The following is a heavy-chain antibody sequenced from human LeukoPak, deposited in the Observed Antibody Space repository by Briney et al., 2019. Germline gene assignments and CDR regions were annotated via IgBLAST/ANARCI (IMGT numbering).Heavy chain of an antibody. CDR1: GFTFDDYA. CDR2: ISWNSGSI. J-gene: IGHJ6*02. CDR3: AKAMVRGAATHYYGMDV. Sequence: PGRSLRLSCAASGFTFDDYAMHWLRQAPGKGREGVSDISWNSGSIGYADSVKGRFTISRDNAKNSLYLQMNSLRAEDTAVYYCAKAMVRGAATHYYGMDVWGQGTTVTVSS. V-gene: IGHV3-9*01. D-gene: IGHD3-10*01.